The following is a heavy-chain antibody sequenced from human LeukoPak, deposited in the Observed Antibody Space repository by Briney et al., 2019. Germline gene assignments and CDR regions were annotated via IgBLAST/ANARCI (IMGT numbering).Heavy chain of an antibody. CDR3: ARGGDYSGYENFDY. J-gene: IGHJ4*02. CDR1: GFTFSSSW. Sequence: GGSLRLSCAASGFTFSSSWMTWVRQAPGKGLEWVASINQDGGEIHYVDSVKGRFTISRDNAKNSLYLQMNSLRAGDTAVYYCARGGDYSGYENFDYWGQGTLVTVSS. CDR2: INQDGGEI. V-gene: IGHV3-7*01. D-gene: IGHD5-12*01.